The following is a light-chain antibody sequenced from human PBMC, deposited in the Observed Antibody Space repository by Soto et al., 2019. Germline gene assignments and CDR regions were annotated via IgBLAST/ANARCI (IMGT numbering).Light chain of an antibody. V-gene: IGKV3-11*01. J-gene: IGKJ5*01. CDR2: DAS. CDR3: QHRGT. CDR1: QSVSSY. Sequence: EIVLTQSPATLSLSPGERATLSCRASQSVSSYLGWYQQKPGQAPRLLIYDASNRATGIPARFSGSGSGTYFTLTISSLEPEDFAVYHCQHRGTFGQGTRLEIK.